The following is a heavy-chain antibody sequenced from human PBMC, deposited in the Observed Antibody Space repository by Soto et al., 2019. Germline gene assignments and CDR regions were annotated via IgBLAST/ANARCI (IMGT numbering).Heavy chain of an antibody. CDR2: ISAYNGNT. CDR3: ARVPPRIAAHTTQFDY. D-gene: IGHD6-6*01. V-gene: IGHV1-18*01. J-gene: IGHJ4*02. Sequence: QVQLVQSGAEVKKPGASVKVSCKASGYTFTSYGISWVRQAPGQGLEWMGWISAYNGNTNYAQKLQGRVTMTTDTSTSTAYIELRSLRSDDTAVYYCARVPPRIAAHTTQFDYWGQGTLVTVSS. CDR1: GYTFTSYG.